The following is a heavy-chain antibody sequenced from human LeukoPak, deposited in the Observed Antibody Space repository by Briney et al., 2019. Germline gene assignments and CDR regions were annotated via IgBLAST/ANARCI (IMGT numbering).Heavy chain of an antibody. Sequence: SETLSLTCAVSGGSISSSNWWSWVRQPPGKGLEWIGEIYHSGSTYYNPSLKSRVTISVDTSKNQFSLKLSSVTAADTAVYYCARRLDYFHFDYWGQGTLVTVSS. CDR1: GGSISSSNW. D-gene: IGHD2/OR15-2a*01. J-gene: IGHJ4*02. CDR3: ARRLDYFHFDY. CDR2: IYHSGST. V-gene: IGHV4-4*02.